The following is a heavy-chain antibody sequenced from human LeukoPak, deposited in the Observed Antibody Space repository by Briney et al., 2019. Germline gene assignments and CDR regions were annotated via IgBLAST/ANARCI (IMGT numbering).Heavy chain of an antibody. J-gene: IGHJ4*02. Sequence: ASVKVSCKASGYTFTSYDISWVRQAPGQGLEWMGWISAYNGNTNYAQKLQGRVTMTTDTSTSTAHMELRSLRSDDTAVYYCARGLRYSSSWYYFDYWGQGTLVTVSS. CDR3: ARGLRYSSSWYYFDY. CDR2: ISAYNGNT. CDR1: GYTFTSYD. D-gene: IGHD6-13*01. V-gene: IGHV1-18*04.